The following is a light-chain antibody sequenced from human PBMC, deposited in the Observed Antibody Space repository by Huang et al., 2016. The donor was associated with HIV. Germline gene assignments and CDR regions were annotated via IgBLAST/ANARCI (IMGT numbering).Light chain of an antibody. CDR1: QDIRNY. Sequence: GDRVTITCRASQDIRNYLAWYQQKPGTAPKLLISAASTLQSGVPSRFSGSGSGTDFTLTIGSLQPEDVATYNCQKYNSAPYTFGQGTKLEIK. CDR2: AAS. V-gene: IGKV1-27*01. J-gene: IGKJ2*01. CDR3: QKYNSAPYT.